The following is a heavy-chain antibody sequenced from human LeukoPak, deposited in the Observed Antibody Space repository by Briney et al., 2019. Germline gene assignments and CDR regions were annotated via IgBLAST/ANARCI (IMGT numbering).Heavy chain of an antibody. CDR3: ARDLGYSSGWTFDY. Sequence: PGGSLRLSCAASGFAFSSYGMHWVRQAPGKGLEWVAYIHYDSTTEDYADSVKGRLTISRDNSKNTLYLQLNSLRAEDTAIYYCARDLGYSSGWTFDYWGQGTLVTVSS. CDR2: IHYDSTTE. D-gene: IGHD6-19*01. V-gene: IGHV3-30*02. CDR1: GFAFSSYG. J-gene: IGHJ4*02.